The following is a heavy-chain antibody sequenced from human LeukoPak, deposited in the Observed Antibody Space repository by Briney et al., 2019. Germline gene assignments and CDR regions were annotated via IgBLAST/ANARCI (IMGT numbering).Heavy chain of an antibody. CDR3: ARYTATTVTFDY. CDR2: IYYSGST. Sequence: SETLSLTCTVYGGSISSGDYYWSWIRQPPGKGLEWIGYIYYSGSTYYNPSLKSRVTISVDTSKNQFSLKLSSVTAADTAVYYCARYTATTVTFDYWGQGTLVTVSS. J-gene: IGHJ4*02. V-gene: IGHV4-30-4*01. CDR1: GGSISSGDYY. D-gene: IGHD4-17*01.